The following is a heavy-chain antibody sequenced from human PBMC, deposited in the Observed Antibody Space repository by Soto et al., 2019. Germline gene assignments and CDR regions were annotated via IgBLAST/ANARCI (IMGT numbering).Heavy chain of an antibody. CDR1: GGSISSYY. CDR2: IYYSGST. D-gene: IGHD3-9*01. V-gene: IGHV4-59*01. CDR3: ARDLNPNWFDP. J-gene: IGHJ5*02. Sequence: SETLSLTCTVSGGSISSYYWSWIRQPPGKGLKWIGYIYYSGSTNYNPSLKSRVTISVDTSKNQFSLKLSSVTAADTAVYYCARDLNPNWFDPWGQGTLVTVSS.